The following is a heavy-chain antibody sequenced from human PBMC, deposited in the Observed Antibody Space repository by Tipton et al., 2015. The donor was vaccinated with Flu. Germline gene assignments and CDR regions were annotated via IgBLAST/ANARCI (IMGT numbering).Heavy chain of an antibody. CDR1: GFTFSSYA. D-gene: IGHD5-18*01. CDR2: ISGRGDST. J-gene: IGHJ4*02. Sequence: GSLRLSCAASGFTFSSYAMTWVRQAPEKGLEWVSAISGRGDSTYFADSVKGRFTISRDNSGNSLYLQMNSLRAEDTAMYYCARIQVGNNNYGLDYWGQGTLVTVSS. CDR3: ARIQVGNNNYGLDY. V-gene: IGHV3-23*01.